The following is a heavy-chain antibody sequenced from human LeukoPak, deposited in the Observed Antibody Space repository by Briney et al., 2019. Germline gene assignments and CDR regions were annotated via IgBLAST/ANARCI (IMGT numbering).Heavy chain of an antibody. V-gene: IGHV3-9*01. CDR3: AKDLNSGYVIDY. D-gene: IGHD5-12*01. CDR2: ISWNSGSI. J-gene: IGHJ4*02. CDR1: GFTFDDYA. Sequence: GGSLRLSCAASGFTFDDYAMHWVRQAPGKGLEWVSGISWNSGSIGYADSVKGRFTISRDNAKNSLYLQMNSLRAEDTALYHCAKDLNSGYVIDYWGQGTLVTVSS.